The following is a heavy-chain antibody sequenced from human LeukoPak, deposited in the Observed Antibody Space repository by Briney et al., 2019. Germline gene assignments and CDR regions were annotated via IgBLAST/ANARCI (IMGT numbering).Heavy chain of an antibody. D-gene: IGHD3-22*01. J-gene: IGHJ4*02. V-gene: IGHV1-46*01. Sequence: ASVKVSCKASGYMFTTSFMHWVRQAPGQGLEWMGVINPSGTSTDYAQKLQGRVTMTTDTSTSTAYMELRSLRSDDTAVYYCARTPELMIVVAPDYWGQGTLVTVSS. CDR3: ARTPELMIVVAPDY. CDR1: GYMFTTSF. CDR2: INPSGTST.